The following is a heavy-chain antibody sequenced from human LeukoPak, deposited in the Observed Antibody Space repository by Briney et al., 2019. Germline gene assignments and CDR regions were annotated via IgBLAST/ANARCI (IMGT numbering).Heavy chain of an antibody. CDR1: GFTFSTYA. J-gene: IGHJ4*02. CDR2: ISGSGGGT. CDR3: ARGGNTLREIWFGELSQYYFDY. D-gene: IGHD3-10*01. V-gene: IGHV3-23*01. Sequence: PGGSLRLSCAASGFTFSTYAMSWVRQAPGKGLEWVSSISGSGGGTYYADSVKGRFTISRDNSKNTLFLQINSLRSDDTAVYYCARGGNTLREIWFGELSQYYFDYWGQGTLVTVSS.